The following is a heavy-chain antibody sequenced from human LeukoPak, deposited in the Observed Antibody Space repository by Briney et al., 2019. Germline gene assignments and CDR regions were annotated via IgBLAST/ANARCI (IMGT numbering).Heavy chain of an antibody. CDR3: ASTSNRYYNWFDP. CDR1: GGSFSGYY. D-gene: IGHD4-11*01. CDR2: INHSGST. J-gene: IGHJ5*02. Sequence: SETLSLTCAVYGGSFSGYYWSWIRQPPGKGLEWTGEINHSGSTNYNPSLKSRVTISVDTSKNQFSLKLSSVTAADTAVYYCASTSNRYYNWFDPWGQGTLVTVSS. V-gene: IGHV4-34*01.